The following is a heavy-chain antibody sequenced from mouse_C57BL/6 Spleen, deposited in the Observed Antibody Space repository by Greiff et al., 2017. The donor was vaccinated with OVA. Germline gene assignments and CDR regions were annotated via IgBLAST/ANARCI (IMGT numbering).Heavy chain of an antibody. Sequence: VQLQQSGAELVKPGASVKMSCKASGYTFTSYWITWVKQRPGQGLEWIGDIYPGSGSTNYNEKFKSKATLTVDTSSSTAYMQLSSLTSEDSAVYYCASPFFPPYAMDYWGQGTSVTVSS. CDR3: ASPFFPPYAMDY. V-gene: IGHV1-55*01. CDR2: IYPGSGST. CDR1: GYTFTSYW. J-gene: IGHJ4*01.